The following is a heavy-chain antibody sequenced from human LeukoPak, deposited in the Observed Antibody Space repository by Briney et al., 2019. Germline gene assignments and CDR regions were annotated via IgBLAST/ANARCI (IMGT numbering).Heavy chain of an antibody. CDR1: GGSIRNYY. J-gene: IGHJ4*02. D-gene: IGHD1-26*01. CDR3: ARRDIGSHFDY. Sequence: SETLSLTCTVSGGSIRNYYWSWIRQPPGKGLEWIGYIYYSGSTNYNPSLKSRVTMSVDTSRNQFSLKVISVSAADTAVYYCARRDIGSHFDYWGQGVLVTVSS. V-gene: IGHV4-59*01. CDR2: IYYSGST.